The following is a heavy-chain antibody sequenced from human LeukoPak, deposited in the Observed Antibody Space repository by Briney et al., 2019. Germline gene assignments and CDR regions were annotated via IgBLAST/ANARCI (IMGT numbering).Heavy chain of an antibody. CDR2: ISSTSASI. J-gene: IGHJ5*02. D-gene: IGHD6-19*01. CDR3: ARVAVAGPTGWFDP. CDR1: GFALNHYS. Sequence: GGSLRLSCAASGFALNHYSLNWVRQAPGKGLEWVSSISSTSASIYYADSVKGRFTISRDNVDNVVYLQMNSLGAEDTAVYYCARVAVAGPTGWFDPWGQGTLVTVSS. V-gene: IGHV3-21*01.